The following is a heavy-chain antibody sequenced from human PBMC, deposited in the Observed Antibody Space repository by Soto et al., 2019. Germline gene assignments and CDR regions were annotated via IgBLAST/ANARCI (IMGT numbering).Heavy chain of an antibody. CDR1: GGSITSSY. CDR2: IYDTGISGYTPST. CDR3: ARGEDAFFYYGLDV. Sequence: SETLSLTCTVSGGSITSSYRSWIRRPPGKGLEWIAYIYDTGISGYTPSTSYNPSLKSRVTMSVDTSKSQFSLKLTSVTAADTAVYYCARGEDAFFYYGLDVWGQGITVTVSS. V-gene: IGHV4-59*01. J-gene: IGHJ6*02.